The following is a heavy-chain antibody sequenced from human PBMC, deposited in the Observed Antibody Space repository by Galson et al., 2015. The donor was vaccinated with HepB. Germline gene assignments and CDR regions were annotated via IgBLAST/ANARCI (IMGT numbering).Heavy chain of an antibody. D-gene: IGHD3-16*02. CDR2: ISSSSSTI. CDR3: ARYYRAAACYRGLTQSKTYYYYMDV. V-gene: IGHV3-48*01. J-gene: IGHJ6*03. CDR1: GFTFSSYS. Sequence: SLRLSCAASGFTFSSYSMNWVRQAPGKGLEWVSYISSSSSTIYYADSVKGRFTISRDNAKNSLYLQMNSLRAEDTAVYYCARYYRAAACYRGLTQSKTYYYYMDVWGKGTTVTVSS.